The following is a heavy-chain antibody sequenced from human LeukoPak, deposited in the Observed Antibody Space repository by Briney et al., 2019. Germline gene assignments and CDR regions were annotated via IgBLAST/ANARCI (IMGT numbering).Heavy chain of an antibody. J-gene: IGHJ6*02. CDR1: GYTFTSYG. V-gene: IGHV1-18*01. CDR2: ISAYNGNT. Sequence: ASVKVSCKASGYTFTSYGISWVRQAPGQGLEWMGWISAYNGNTNYAQKLQGRVTMTTDTSTSTAYMELRSLRSDDTAVYYCARGGYCSGGSCYPGGADYYYGMDVWGQGTTVTVSS. D-gene: IGHD2-15*01. CDR3: ARGGYCSGGSCYPGGADYYYGMDV.